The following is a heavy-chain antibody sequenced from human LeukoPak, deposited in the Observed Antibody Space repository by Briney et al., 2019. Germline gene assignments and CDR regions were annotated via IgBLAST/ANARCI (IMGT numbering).Heavy chain of an antibody. J-gene: IGHJ3*01. CDR1: GGSISSSSYY. CDR2: IYYSGST. D-gene: IGHD3-16*01. CDR3: ARGEGGV. V-gene: IGHV4-39*07. Sequence: SETLSLTCTVSGGSISSSSYYWGWIRQAPGKGLEWIGSIYYSGSTYYNPSLKSRVTISLDTPKNQFSLRLSSVTAADTAVYYCARGEGGVWGQGTMVTVSS.